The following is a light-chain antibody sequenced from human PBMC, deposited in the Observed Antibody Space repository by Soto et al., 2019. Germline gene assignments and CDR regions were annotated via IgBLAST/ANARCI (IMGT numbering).Light chain of an antibody. J-gene: IGKJ2*01. CDR3: QQYGSSPPYT. CDR2: AAS. CDR1: ETVNNNF. V-gene: IGKV3-20*01. Sequence: DIVLTQSPGTLSLSPGERATLSCRASETVNNNFLGWYQQKPGQAPRLLIFAASRRSTGMPDRFSGSGSWTDFTLTISRLEPEDFGVYYCQQYGSSPPYTFGQGTKLEIK.